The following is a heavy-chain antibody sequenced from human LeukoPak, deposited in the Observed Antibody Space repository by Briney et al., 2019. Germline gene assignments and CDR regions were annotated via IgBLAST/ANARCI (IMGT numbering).Heavy chain of an antibody. V-gene: IGHV3-48*02. CDR3: ARDEAVAGTDYYYYGMDV. CDR2: ISTSSDTI. J-gene: IGHJ6*02. CDR1: GFTFSSYS. D-gene: IGHD6-19*01. Sequence: GRSLRLSCAASGFTFSSYSMNWVRQAPGKGLEWLSYISTSSDTIYYADSVKGRFTISRDNAKNSLYLQMNSLRDEDTAVYYCARDEAVAGTDYYYYGMDVWGQGTTVTVSS.